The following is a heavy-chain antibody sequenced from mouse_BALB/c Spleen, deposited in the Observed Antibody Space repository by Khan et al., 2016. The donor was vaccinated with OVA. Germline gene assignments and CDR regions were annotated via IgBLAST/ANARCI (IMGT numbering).Heavy chain of an antibody. CDR1: GYTFTNYV. V-gene: IGHV9-3-1*01. CDR2: INTYTGET. Sequence: QIQLVQSGPELKKPGETVKISCKASGYTFTNYVMNWVKQSPGKGLKWMGWINTYTGETTYADDFKGRFAFYLETSASTAYLQINSLTTEDTATXFCVRVHGGYWGQGTTLTVSS. J-gene: IGHJ2*01. CDR3: VRVHGGY. D-gene: IGHD3-2*02.